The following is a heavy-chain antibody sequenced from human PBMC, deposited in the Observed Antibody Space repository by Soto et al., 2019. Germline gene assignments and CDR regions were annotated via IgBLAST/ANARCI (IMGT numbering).Heavy chain of an antibody. V-gene: IGHV1-69*08. CDR1: GGTFTRYS. Sequence: QVQLVQSGAEVKKPRSSVKVSCKASGGTFTRYSITWVRQAPGHGLEWIGRIIPIFGIASYAQKFKGRVTITADESTSTAYMELSSLRSDDTAVYYCAREDRDRETGLVPAAIDGMDVWGQGTTVTVSS. CDR3: AREDRDRETGLVPAAIDGMDV. J-gene: IGHJ6*02. CDR2: IIPIFGIA. D-gene: IGHD2-2*01.